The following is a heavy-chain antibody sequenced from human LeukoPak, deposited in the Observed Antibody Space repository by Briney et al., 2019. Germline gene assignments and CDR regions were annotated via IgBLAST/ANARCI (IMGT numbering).Heavy chain of an antibody. Sequence: GGSLRLSCAASGFTFRSYSMNWVRQAPGKGLEWVSYISSSGSTIYYADSVKGRFTISRDNAKNSLYLQMNSLRAEDTAVYYCAKDLIAVAVRDIDYWGQGTLVTVSS. J-gene: IGHJ4*02. D-gene: IGHD6-19*01. CDR3: AKDLIAVAVRDIDY. V-gene: IGHV3-48*01. CDR1: GFTFRSYS. CDR2: ISSSGSTI.